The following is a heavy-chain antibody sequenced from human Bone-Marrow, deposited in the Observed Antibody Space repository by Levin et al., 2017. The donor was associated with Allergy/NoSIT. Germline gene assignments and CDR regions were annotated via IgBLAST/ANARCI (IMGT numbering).Heavy chain of an antibody. Sequence: PGGSLRLSCAASGFTFSSHAMSWVRQAPGKGLEWVSAVTGSGGDTWYADSVKGLLTISRDNSKNTLYLQMSSLRAGDTAVYYCARGSASIWPYYFDNWGQGTLVTVSS. CDR2: VTGSGGDT. V-gene: IGHV3-23*01. CDR1: GFTFSSHA. D-gene: IGHD3-3*01. CDR3: ARGSASIWPYYFDN. J-gene: IGHJ4*02.